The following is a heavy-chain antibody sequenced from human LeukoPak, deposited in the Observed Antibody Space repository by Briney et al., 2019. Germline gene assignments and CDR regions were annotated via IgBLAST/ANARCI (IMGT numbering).Heavy chain of an antibody. CDR1: GYSFTTYW. Sequence: ASVKVSCKGSGYSFTTYWVAWVRQMPGKGLEWMGMISPGDFDTRYSPSFKGQVTISADKSISTAYLQWSSLKASDTAIYYCARHQGGMDVWGQGTTVTVSS. J-gene: IGHJ6*02. V-gene: IGHV5-51*01. CDR3: ARHQGGMDV. CDR2: ISPGDFDT.